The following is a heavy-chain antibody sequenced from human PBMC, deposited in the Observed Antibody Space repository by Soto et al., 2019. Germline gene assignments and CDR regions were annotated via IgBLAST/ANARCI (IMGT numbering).Heavy chain of an antibody. Sequence: QVQLVESGGGAVQPGRSLRLSCAASGFTFSRYALHWVRQAPGKGLEWVAVISYDGNNKYYADSVKGRFTISRDNPKNTLYLQMDSLRPEDTATYYCANAVAGAHFDSWGQGTLVTVSS. CDR2: ISYDGNNK. CDR1: GFTFSRYA. V-gene: IGHV3-30-3*01. CDR3: ANAVAGAHFDS. J-gene: IGHJ4*02. D-gene: IGHD6-19*01.